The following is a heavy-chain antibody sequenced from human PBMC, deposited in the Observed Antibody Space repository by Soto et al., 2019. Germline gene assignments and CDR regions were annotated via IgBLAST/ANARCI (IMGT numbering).Heavy chain of an antibody. CDR3: ARGRRLLVRGARDYYYYYMDV. V-gene: IGHV1-8*01. CDR1: GYTFTSYD. J-gene: IGHJ6*03. Sequence: ASVKVACQASGYTFTSYDINWVRQDTGQGLEWMGWMNPNSGNTGYAQKFQGRVTMTRNTSISTAYMELSSLRSEDTAVYYCARGRRLLVRGARDYYYYYMDVWGKGTTVTVSS. CDR2: MNPNSGNT. D-gene: IGHD3-10*01.